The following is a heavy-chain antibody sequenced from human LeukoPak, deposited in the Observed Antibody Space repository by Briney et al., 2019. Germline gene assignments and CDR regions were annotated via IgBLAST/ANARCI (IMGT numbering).Heavy chain of an antibody. V-gene: IGHV3-9*01. CDR1: GFTFDDYA. CDR2: ISWNSGSI. Sequence: GGSLRLSCAASGFTFDDYAMHWVRHAPGKGLEWVSGISWNSGSIGYADSVKGRFTISRDNAKNSLYLQMNSLRAEDTALYYCAKVGYLNYWGQGTLVTVSS. CDR3: AKVGYLNY. J-gene: IGHJ4*02. D-gene: IGHD2-15*01.